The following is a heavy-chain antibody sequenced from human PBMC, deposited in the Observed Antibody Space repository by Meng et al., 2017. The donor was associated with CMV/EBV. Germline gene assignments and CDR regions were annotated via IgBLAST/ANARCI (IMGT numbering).Heavy chain of an antibody. D-gene: IGHD6-19*01. Sequence: ASVTVSCKASGYTFTSYGISWVRQAPGQGLEWIGWISAYNGNTNYAQKLQGRVTMTTDTSTSTAYMQLSSLRSDDTAVYYCARVVAGFDPWGQGTLVTVSS. CDR2: ISAYNGNT. CDR1: GYTFTSYG. V-gene: IGHV1-18*01. J-gene: IGHJ5*02. CDR3: ARVVAGFDP.